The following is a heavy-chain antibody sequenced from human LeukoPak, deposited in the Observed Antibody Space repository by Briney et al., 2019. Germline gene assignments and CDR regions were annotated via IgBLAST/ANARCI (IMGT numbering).Heavy chain of an antibody. V-gene: IGHV3-74*03. Sequence: GGSLRLSCAASGFTFSSHWMHWVRQAPGKGLVWVSRINGDGSNTTYADSVKGRFTISRDNAKNTLYLQMNSLRAEDTAVYHCARSKRWYSTDAFDIWGQGTMVTVSS. J-gene: IGHJ3*02. CDR2: INGDGSNT. CDR1: GFTFSSHW. D-gene: IGHD2-15*01. CDR3: ARSKRWYSTDAFDI.